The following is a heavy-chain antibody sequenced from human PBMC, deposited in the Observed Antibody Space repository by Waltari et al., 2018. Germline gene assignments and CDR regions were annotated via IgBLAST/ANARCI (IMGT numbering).Heavy chain of an antibody. CDR3: AKDDSSGYYYGGTDYFDY. J-gene: IGHJ4*02. Sequence: EVQLLESGGGLVQPGGSLRLSCAASGFPFSSYAMSWVRQAPGKGLEWVSAISGSGGSTYYADSVKGRFTISRDNSKNTLYLQMNSLRAEDTAVYYCAKDDSSGYYYGGTDYFDYWGQGTLVTVSS. V-gene: IGHV3-23*01. CDR1: GFPFSSYA. D-gene: IGHD3-22*01. CDR2: ISGSGGST.